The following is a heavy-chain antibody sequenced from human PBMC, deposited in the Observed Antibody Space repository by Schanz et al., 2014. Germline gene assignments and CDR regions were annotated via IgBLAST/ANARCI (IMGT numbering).Heavy chain of an antibody. V-gene: IGHV1-3*04. CDR3: ARGIGGYGANNYFDY. D-gene: IGHD5-12*01. CDR2: INTGSGDT. Sequence: QVQLVQSGAEVKKPGASVRVSCKASGYTFTTYAMSWVRQAPGQGLEWMGWINTGSGDTKYSQNFQGRVTITRDTSASAAYMELSSLRSEDTAAYSCARGIGGYGANNYFDYWGQGTLVTVSS. CDR1: GYTFTTYA. J-gene: IGHJ4*02.